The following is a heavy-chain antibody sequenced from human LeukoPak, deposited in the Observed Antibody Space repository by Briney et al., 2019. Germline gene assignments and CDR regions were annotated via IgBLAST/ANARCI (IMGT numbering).Heavy chain of an antibody. Sequence: KPSETLSLTCTVSGGSISTYYWSWIRQPPGKGLEWIGYVYYSGSTNYSPSLESRVTISVDTSKNRFSLNLSSVTAADTAVYYCARRGPGNWYFDLWGRGTLVTVSS. CDR2: VYYSGST. CDR3: ARRGPGNWYFDL. V-gene: IGHV4-59*08. CDR1: GGSISTYY. J-gene: IGHJ2*01.